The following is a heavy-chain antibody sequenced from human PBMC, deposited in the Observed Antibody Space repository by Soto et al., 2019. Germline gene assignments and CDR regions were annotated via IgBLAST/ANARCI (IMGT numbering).Heavy chain of an antibody. J-gene: IGHJ3*02. Sequence: GGSLRLSCAASGFTFSSYAMSWVRQAPGKGLEWVSAISGSGGSTYYADSVKGRFTISRDNSKNTLYLQMNSLRAEDTAVYYCAKEDIVLRVYVPLNAFAISGQGTIVTVSS. CDR3: AKEDIVLRVYVPLNAFAI. V-gene: IGHV3-23*01. D-gene: IGHD2-8*01. CDR2: ISGSGGST. CDR1: GFTFSSYA.